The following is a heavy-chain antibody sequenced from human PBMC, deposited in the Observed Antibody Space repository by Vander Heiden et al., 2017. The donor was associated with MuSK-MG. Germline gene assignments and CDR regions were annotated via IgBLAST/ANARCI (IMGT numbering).Heavy chain of an antibody. J-gene: IGHJ4*02. CDR1: GNSFTSYW. Sequence: EVQLVQSGAEVKKPGASLKISCKASGNSFTSYWIGWVRQMPGKSLEWMGIIYPGDSDIRYSPSSQGQVTISADNSITTAYLQWSSLKASDTAMYYCAKQRLRGVSFFEYWGQGTLVTVSS. CDR3: AKQRLRGVSFFEY. CDR2: IYPGDSDI. D-gene: IGHD3-10*01. V-gene: IGHV5-51*01.